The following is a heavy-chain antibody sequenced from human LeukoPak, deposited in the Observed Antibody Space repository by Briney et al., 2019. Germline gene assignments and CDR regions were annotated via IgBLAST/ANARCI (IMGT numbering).Heavy chain of an antibody. CDR1: GYSFTSYW. D-gene: IGHD3-9*01. J-gene: IGHJ3*02. CDR3: GGCHYDILTGYYCAFDI. CDR2: IYPGDSDT. Sequence: GESLKISCKGSGYSFTSYWIGWVRQMPGKGLEWMGIIYPGDSDTRYSPSFQGQVTISADKSISTAYLQWSSLKASDTAMYYCGGCHYDILTGYYCAFDIWGQGTMVTVSS. V-gene: IGHV5-51*01.